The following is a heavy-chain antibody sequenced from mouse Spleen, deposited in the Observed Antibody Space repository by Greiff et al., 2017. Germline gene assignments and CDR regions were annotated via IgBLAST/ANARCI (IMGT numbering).Heavy chain of an antibody. CDR3: ARKDWENAMDY. J-gene: IGHJ4*01. V-gene: IGHV1-18*01. CDR2: INPNNGGT. Sequence: EVQGVESGPELVKPGASVKIPCKASGYTFTDYNMDWVKQSHGKSLEWIGDINPNNGGTIYNQKFKGKATLTVDKSSSTAYMELRSLTSEDTAVYYCARKDWENAMDYWGQGTSVTVSS. CDR1: GYTFTDYN. D-gene: IGHD4-1*01.